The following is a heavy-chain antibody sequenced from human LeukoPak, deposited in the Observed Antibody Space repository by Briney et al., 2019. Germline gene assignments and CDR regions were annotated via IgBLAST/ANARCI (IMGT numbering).Heavy chain of an antibody. CDR1: GGTFNDYA. D-gene: IGHD3-3*01. J-gene: IGHJ3*02. Sequence: ASVKVSCKASGGTFNDYAFNWVRQAPGQGLEWMGWINPNSGGTNYAQKFQGRVTMTRDTSISTAYMELSRLRSDDTAVYYCAEGVVIQDAFDIWGQGTMVTVSS. CDR3: AEGVVIQDAFDI. V-gene: IGHV1-2*02. CDR2: INPNSGGT.